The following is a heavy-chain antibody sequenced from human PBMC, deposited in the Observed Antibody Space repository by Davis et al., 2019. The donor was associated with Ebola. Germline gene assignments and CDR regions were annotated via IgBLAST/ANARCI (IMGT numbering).Heavy chain of an antibody. J-gene: IGHJ4*02. CDR1: GFTVSSNY. CDR3: ARGRSAAGTPDSDY. D-gene: IGHD6-13*01. CDR2: ISSSSSYI. V-gene: IGHV3-21*01. Sequence: GGSLRLSCAASGFTVSSNYMIWVRQAPGKGLEWVSSISSSSSYIYYADSLKGRFTISRDNAGNSLYLQMNSLRVEDTAIYYCARGRSAAGTPDSDYWGQGTLVTVSS.